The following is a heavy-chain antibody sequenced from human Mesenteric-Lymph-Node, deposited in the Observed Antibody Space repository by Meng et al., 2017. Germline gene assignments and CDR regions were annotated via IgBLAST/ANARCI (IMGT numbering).Heavy chain of an antibody. CDR1: GYTFTSYA. D-gene: IGHD5-12*01. CDR3: ASNRGRGYSGYDSNFDY. CDR2: INAGNGNT. V-gene: IGHV1-3*01. J-gene: IGHJ4*02. Sequence: ASVKVSCKASGYTFTSYAMHWVRQAPGQRLEWMGWINAGNGNTKYSQKFQGRVTITRDTSASTAYMELSSLRSEDTAVYYCASNRGRGYSGYDSNFDYWGQGTLVTVSS.